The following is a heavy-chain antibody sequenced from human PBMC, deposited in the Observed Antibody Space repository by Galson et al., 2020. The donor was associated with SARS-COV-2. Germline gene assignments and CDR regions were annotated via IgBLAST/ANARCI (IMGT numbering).Heavy chain of an antibody. D-gene: IGHD3-10*01. J-gene: IGHJ5*02. CDR3: ARGGAVFWSGDSTNWFGP. Sequence: SETLSLTCNVSGGSIRSGAYYWHWIRQHPVRGLEWIGSIYSSGTAKYNTYLTSRIAISVDTSKNRFSLKLTSVTDSDTAVYYCARGGAVFWSGDSTNWFGPWGQGTLVTVS. CDR2: IYSSGTA. CDR1: GGSIRSGAYY. V-gene: IGHV4-31*03.